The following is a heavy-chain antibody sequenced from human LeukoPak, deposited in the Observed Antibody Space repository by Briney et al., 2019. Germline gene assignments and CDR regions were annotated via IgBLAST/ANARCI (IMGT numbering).Heavy chain of an antibody. CDR3: AKDLWFGELPEPFDY. D-gene: IGHD3-10*01. CDR2: ISGSGGST. V-gene: IGHV3-23*01. CDR1: GFTFSSYA. Sequence: GGSLRLSCAASGFTFSSYAMSWVRQAPGKGLEWVSAISGSGGSTYYADSVKGRFTISRDNSKNTLYLQMNSLRAEGTAVYYCAKDLWFGELPEPFDYWGQGTLVTVSS. J-gene: IGHJ4*02.